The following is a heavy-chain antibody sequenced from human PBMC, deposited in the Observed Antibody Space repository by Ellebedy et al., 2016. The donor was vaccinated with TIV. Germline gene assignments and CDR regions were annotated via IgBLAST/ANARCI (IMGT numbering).Heavy chain of an antibody. CDR3: ARVSGYYHGYLQH. CDR1: GDIFTSYA. D-gene: IGHD3-22*01. Sequence: SVQVSCKASGDIFTSYAINWVRQAPGQGLEWMGGIIAVFGTTNYAQKFQGRVTITSDEPTSTVYMEVSSLRSEDTAVYYCARVSGYYHGYLQHWGQGTLVIVSS. V-gene: IGHV1-69*13. J-gene: IGHJ1*01. CDR2: IIAVFGTT.